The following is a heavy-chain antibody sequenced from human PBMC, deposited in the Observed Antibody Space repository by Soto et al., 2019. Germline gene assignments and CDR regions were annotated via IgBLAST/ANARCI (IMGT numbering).Heavy chain of an antibody. Sequence: EVQLLESGGGLVQPGGSLRLSCAASGFTFSSYAMSWVRQAPGKGLEWVSAICGSGGSTYYADSVKGRFTISRDNSKNTLYLQMNSLRAEDTAVYYCAKGRKRSVVVVAATLPWYYYYGMDVWGQGTTVTVSS. V-gene: IGHV3-23*01. CDR2: ICGSGGST. J-gene: IGHJ6*02. CDR3: AKGRKRSVVVVAATLPWYYYYGMDV. CDR1: GFTFSSYA. D-gene: IGHD2-15*01.